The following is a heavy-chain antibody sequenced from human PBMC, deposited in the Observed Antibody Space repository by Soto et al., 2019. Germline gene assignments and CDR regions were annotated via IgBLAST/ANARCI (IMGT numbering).Heavy chain of an antibody. CDR2: IRSKANSYAT. CDR3: TRRTGTTGRRFDY. V-gene: IGHV3-73*01. D-gene: IGHD1-7*01. CDR1: GFTFSGSA. Sequence: GGSLSLSCAASGFTFSGSAMHWVRQASGKGLEWVGRIRSKANSYATAYAASVKGRFTISRDDSKNTAYLQMNSLKTEDTAVYYCTRRTGTTGRRFDYWGQGTLVTVSS. J-gene: IGHJ4*02.